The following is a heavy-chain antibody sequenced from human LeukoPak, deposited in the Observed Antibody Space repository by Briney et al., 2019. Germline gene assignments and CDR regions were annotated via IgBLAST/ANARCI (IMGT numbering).Heavy chain of an antibody. CDR1: GFTFSDYY. CDR3: ARARYIEVPFDY. Sequence: GGSLRLSCAASGFTFSDYYMSWIRQAPGRGLEWISYISGSGSTIYYADSVKGRFTISRDNAKNSLYLQINSLRADDTAVYYCARARYIEVPFDYWGQGTLVTVSS. V-gene: IGHV3-11*01. D-gene: IGHD2-15*01. CDR2: ISGSGSTI. J-gene: IGHJ4*02.